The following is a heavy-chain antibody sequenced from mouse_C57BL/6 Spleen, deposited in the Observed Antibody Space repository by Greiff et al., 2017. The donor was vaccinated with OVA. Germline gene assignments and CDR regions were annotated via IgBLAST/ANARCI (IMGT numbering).Heavy chain of an antibody. CDR1: GYTFTSYW. Sequence: QVQLQQSGAELVKPGASVKLSCKASGYTFTSYWMHWVKQRPGQGLEWIGMIHPNSGSTNYNEKFKSKATLTVDKSSSTAYMQLSSLTSEDSAVYYGAKVLNYYWFAYWGQGTLVTVSA. CDR3: AKVLNYYWFAY. V-gene: IGHV1-64*01. CDR2: IHPNSGST. J-gene: IGHJ3*01. D-gene: IGHD1-1*01.